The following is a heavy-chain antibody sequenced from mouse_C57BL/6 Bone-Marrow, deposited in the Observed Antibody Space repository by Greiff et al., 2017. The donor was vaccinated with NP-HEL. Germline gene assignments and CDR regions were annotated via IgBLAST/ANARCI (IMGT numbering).Heavy chain of an antibody. CDR3: TGGFDY. J-gene: IGHJ2*01. Sequence: QVQLQQSGAELVRPGASVTLSCKASGYTFTDYEMHWVKQTPVHGLEWIGAIDPETGGTAYNQKFKGKAILTADKSSSTAYMELRSLTAEDSAVYYCTGGFDYWGQGTTLTVSS. V-gene: IGHV1-15*01. CDR1: GYTFTDYE. CDR2: IDPETGGT.